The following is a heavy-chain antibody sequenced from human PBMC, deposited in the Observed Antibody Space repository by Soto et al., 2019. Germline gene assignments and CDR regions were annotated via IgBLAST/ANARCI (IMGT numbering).Heavy chain of an antibody. J-gene: IGHJ4*02. D-gene: IGHD2-21*02. CDR1: GGAISSYY. V-gene: IGHV4-59*01. CDR3: ARDLWGYCGGDCYPLDY. CDR2: MYNTGST. Sequence: SETLSLTCTVSGGAISSYYWSWIRQPPGKGLEWIGYMYNTGSTIYNPSLKSRVTISVDTSKNQFSLKLNSVTAADTAVYYCARDLWGYCGGDCYPLDYWGQGTLVTVS.